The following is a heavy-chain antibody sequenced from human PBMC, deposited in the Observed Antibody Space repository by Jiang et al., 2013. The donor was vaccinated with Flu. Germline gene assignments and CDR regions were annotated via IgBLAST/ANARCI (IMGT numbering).Heavy chain of an antibody. V-gene: IGHV1-2*06. D-gene: IGHD3-3*02. CDR3: ASISYDVAFDI. CDR1: GYTFTGYY. CDR2: INPNSGGT. Sequence: GYTFTGYYMHWVRQAPGQGLEWMGRINPNSGGTNYAQKFQGRVTMTRDTSISTAYMELSRLRSDDTAVYYCASISYDVAFDIWGQGTMVTVSS. J-gene: IGHJ3*02.